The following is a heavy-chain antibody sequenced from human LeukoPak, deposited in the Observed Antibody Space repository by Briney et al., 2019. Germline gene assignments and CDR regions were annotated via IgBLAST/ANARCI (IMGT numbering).Heavy chain of an antibody. V-gene: IGHV1-46*01. CDR3: ATFHYYGSGSYYNGVFYFDY. CDR1: GYTFTSYY. CDR2: INPSGGST. D-gene: IGHD3-10*01. Sequence: GASVKVSCKASGYTFTSYYMHWVRQAPGQGLEWMGIINPSGGSTSYAQKFQGRVTMTRDTSTSTVYMELSSLRSEDTAVYYCATFHYYGSGSYYNGVFYFDYWGQEPWSPSPQ. J-gene: IGHJ4*01.